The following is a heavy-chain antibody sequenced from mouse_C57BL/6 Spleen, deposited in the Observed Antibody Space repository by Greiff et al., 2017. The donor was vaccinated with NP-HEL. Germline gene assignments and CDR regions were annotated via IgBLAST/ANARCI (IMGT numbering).Heavy chain of an antibody. V-gene: IGHV1-76*01. CDR3: AREGTGTRYFDV. CDR2: IYPGSGNT. D-gene: IGHD4-1*01. J-gene: IGHJ1*03. Sequence: QVQLKQSGAELVRPGASVKLSCKASGYTFTDYYINWVKQRPGQGLEWIARIYPGSGNTYYNEKFKGKATLTAEKSSSTAYMQLSSLTSEDSAVYFCAREGTGTRYFDVWGTGTTVTVSS. CDR1: GYTFTDYY.